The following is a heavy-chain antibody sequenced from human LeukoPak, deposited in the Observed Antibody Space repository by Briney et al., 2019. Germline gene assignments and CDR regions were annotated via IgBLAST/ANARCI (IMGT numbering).Heavy chain of an antibody. J-gene: IGHJ3*02. V-gene: IGHV3-7*01. CDR2: IKQDGSEK. D-gene: IGHD1-26*01. CDR3: AREPLASVGAFDI. Sequence: GGSLRLSCAASGFTFSSYWMSWVRQAPGKGLEWVANIKQDGSEKYYVDSVKGRFTISRDNAKNSLYLQMNSLRAEDTAVYYCAREPLASVGAFDIWGQGTMVTVSS. CDR1: GFTFSSYW.